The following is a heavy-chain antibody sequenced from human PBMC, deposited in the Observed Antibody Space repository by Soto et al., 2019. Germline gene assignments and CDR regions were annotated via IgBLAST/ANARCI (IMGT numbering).Heavy chain of an antibody. CDR1: GGSISRYD. Sequence: SYTLSLTCIFSGGSISRYDWNWSRQPAGKGLEWIGCIYTSGSTYYNPSLKGRLAMSVDTSKNQFSLRLSSVTAADTAVYFCAGDQGSFSGVDVCGHRTTVTVS. CDR2: IYTSGST. V-gene: IGHV4-4*07. CDR3: AGDQGSFSGVDV. J-gene: IGHJ6*02.